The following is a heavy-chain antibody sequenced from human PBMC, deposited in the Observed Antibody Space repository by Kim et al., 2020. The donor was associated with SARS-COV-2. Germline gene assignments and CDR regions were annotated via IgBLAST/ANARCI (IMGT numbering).Heavy chain of an antibody. D-gene: IGHD6-13*01. J-gene: IGHJ4*02. CDR2: GRA. Sequence: GRAYYADSAKGRFTISRDHSKNRLYLQMSNLRAEDTAVYYCAKEVSSSWDYWGQGTRVTVSS. V-gene: IGHV3-23*01. CDR3: AKEVSSSWDY.